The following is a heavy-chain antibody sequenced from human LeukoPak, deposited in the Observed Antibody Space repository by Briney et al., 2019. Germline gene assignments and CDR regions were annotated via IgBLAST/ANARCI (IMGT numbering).Heavy chain of an antibody. J-gene: IGHJ6*02. CDR3: ARGGGLDV. V-gene: IGHV3-7*03. D-gene: IGHD3-16*01. CDR2: INHNGNVN. Sequence: GGSLRLSCAASGFTFSSYWMNWARQAPGKGLEWVASINHNGNVNYYVDSVKGRFTISRDNAKNSLYLQMSNLRAEDTAVYVWARGGGLDVWGQGATVTVSS. CDR1: GFTFSSYW.